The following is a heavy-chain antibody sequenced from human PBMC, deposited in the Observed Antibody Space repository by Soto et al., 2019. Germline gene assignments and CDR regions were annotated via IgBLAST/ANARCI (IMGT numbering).Heavy chain of an antibody. Sequence: GSVKVSCKASGYTFTSYAMHWVRQAPGQRLEWMGWINAGNGNTKYSQKFQGRVTITRDTSASTAYMELSSLRSEDTAVYYCARDRAAAGPPSFDYWGQGTLVTVSS. J-gene: IGHJ4*02. CDR1: GYTFTSYA. V-gene: IGHV1-3*01. CDR3: ARDRAAAGPPSFDY. CDR2: INAGNGNT. D-gene: IGHD6-13*01.